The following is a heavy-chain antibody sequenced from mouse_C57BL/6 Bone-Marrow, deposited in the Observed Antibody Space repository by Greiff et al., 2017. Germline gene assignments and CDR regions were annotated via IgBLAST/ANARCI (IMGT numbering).Heavy chain of an antibody. Sequence: VKLQESGAELARPGASVKLSCKASGYTFTSYGISWVKQRTGQGLEWIGEIYPRSGNTYYNEKFKGKATLTAAKSSSTAYMELRSLTSEDSAVYFCARERWLLNYWGQGTTLTVSS. CDR2: IYPRSGNT. CDR3: ARERWLLNY. CDR1: GYTFTSYG. J-gene: IGHJ2*01. D-gene: IGHD2-3*01. V-gene: IGHV1-81*01.